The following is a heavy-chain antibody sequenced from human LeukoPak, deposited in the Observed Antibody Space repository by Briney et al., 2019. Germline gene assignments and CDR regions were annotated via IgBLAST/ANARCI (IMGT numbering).Heavy chain of an antibody. J-gene: IGHJ3*02. CDR1: GYTFTSYY. CDR2: INPSGGST. CDR3: ARARRTRAFDI. V-gene: IGHV1-46*01. Sequence: ASVKVSCKASGYTFTSYYMHWVRQAPGQGLEWMGIINPSGGSTSYAQKFQGRVTMTRDMSTSTVYMELSSLRSEDTAVYYCARARRTRAFDIWGQGTMVTVSS.